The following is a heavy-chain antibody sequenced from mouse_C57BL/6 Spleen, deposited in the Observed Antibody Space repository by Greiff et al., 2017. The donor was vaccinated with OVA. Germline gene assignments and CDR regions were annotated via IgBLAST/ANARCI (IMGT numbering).Heavy chain of an antibody. J-gene: IGHJ2*01. V-gene: IGHV1-64*01. CDR2: IHPNSGST. D-gene: IGHD1-1*01. Sequence: VQLKQPGAELVKPGASVKLSCKASGYTFTSYWMHWVKQRPGQGLEWIGMIHPNSGSTNYNEKFKSKATLTVDKSSSTAYMQLSSLTSEDSAVYYCARSGAYGSSWDYWGQGTTLTVSS. CDR1: GYTFTSYW. CDR3: ARSGAYGSSWDY.